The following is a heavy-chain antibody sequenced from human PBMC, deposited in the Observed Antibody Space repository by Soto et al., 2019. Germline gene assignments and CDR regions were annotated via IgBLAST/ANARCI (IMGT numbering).Heavy chain of an antibody. CDR3: ARDMTTVNDYYYYGMDV. Sequence: PGGSMRLGCAASGLTFSSYEMNWVGQDPGKELEWVSYIRSSGSTIYYADSVKGRFTISRDNAKNSLYLQMNSLRAEDTAVYYCARDMTTVNDYYYYGMDVWGQGTTVTVSS. J-gene: IGHJ6*02. CDR1: GLTFSSYE. V-gene: IGHV3-48*03. D-gene: IGHD4-17*01. CDR2: IRSSGSTI.